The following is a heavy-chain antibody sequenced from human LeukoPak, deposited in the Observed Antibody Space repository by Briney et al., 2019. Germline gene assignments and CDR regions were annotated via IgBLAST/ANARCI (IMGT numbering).Heavy chain of an antibody. CDR2: IRSKAYGETA. D-gene: IGHD1-1*01. Sequence: GGSLRLSCTASGFTFGDYAMSRIRQAPGKGLEWVGFIRSKAYGETADYAASVKGRFTVSRDDSKAIAYLQMNSLKTEDTAVYHCTRDRGAYNLYDYWGQGTLVTVSS. CDR1: GFTFGDYA. J-gene: IGHJ4*02. V-gene: IGHV3-49*03. CDR3: TRDRGAYNLYDY.